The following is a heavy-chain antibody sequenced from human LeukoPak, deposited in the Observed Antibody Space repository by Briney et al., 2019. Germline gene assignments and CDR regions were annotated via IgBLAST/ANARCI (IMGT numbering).Heavy chain of an antibody. CDR2: IDSGGIT. J-gene: IGHJ1*01. CDR1: GVTVSGNY. D-gene: IGHD5-24*01. Sequence: GGSLRLSCAASGVTVSGNYMSWVRRAPGKGMEWVSVIDSGGITFYSDSVKGRFTISRDNSMNTLSLQMNSLRAEDTAVYYCAGSTNGYNLLHHWGQGTLVTVSS. V-gene: IGHV3-53*01. CDR3: AGSTNGYNLLHH.